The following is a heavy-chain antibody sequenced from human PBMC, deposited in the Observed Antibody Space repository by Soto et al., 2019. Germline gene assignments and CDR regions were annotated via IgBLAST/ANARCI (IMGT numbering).Heavy chain of an antibody. CDR1: GAALNSGNYY. CDR2: IYVTGAV. Sequence: TSETLSLTCSVSGAALNSGNYYWSWIRQVPGKGLEWIGHIYVTGAVDYNPSLRDRITISQDTSERQFSLNLRTEDTAVYYCAKDHWGSYSGQGTLVTVSS. D-gene: IGHD3-16*01. CDR3: AKDHWGSY. V-gene: IGHV4-31*03. J-gene: IGHJ4*02.